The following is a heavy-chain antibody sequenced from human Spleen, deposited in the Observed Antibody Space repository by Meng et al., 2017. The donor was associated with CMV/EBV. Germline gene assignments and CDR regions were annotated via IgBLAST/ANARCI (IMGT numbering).Heavy chain of an antibody. V-gene: IGHV4-38-2*02. CDR2: IYHSGST. CDR3: AREPTYYYDSSGEV. Sequence: ESLKISCTVSGYSISSGYYWGWIRQPPGKGLEWIGSIYHSGSTYYNPSLKSRVTISVDTSKNQFSLKLSSVTAADTAVYYCAREPTYYYDSSGEVWGQGMLVTVSS. J-gene: IGHJ4*02. D-gene: IGHD3-22*01. CDR1: GYSISSGYY.